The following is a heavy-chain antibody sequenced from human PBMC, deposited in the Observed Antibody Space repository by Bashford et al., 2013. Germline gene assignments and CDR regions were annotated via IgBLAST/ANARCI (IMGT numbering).Heavy chain of an antibody. CDR3: ARDSPRNPSDYVWGSYRLGDY. V-gene: IGHV1-69*10. CDR1: GGTFSSYA. D-gene: IGHD3-16*02. CDR2: IIPILGIA. Sequence: VASVKVSCKASGGTFSSYAISWVRQAPGQGLEWMGGIIPILGIANYAQKFQGRVTITADKSTSTAYMELSSLRSEDTAVYYCARDSPRNPSDYVWGSYRLGDYWGQGTLVTVSS. J-gene: IGHJ4*02.